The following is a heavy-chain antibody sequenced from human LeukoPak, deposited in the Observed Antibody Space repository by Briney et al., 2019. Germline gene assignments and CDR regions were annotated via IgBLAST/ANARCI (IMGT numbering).Heavy chain of an antibody. CDR2: INTQGTYT. CDR3: APPPTVTTYFDY. J-gene: IGHJ4*02. V-gene: IGHV3-74*01. Sequence: GGSLRLSCAVSGITFSSYWMHWVRQDPGRGLLWVSRINTQGTYTNYADSVKGRFTISRDNSKNTLYLQMNSLRAEDTAVYYCAPPPTVTTYFDYWGQGTLVTVSS. CDR1: GITFSSYW. D-gene: IGHD4-17*01.